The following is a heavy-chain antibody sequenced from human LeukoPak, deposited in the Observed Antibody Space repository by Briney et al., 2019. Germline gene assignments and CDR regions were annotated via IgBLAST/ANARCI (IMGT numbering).Heavy chain of an antibody. V-gene: IGHV4-59*11. CDR3: GRDALVGYFSYYYMDV. Sequence: SETLSLTCTVSGGSISGHYWTWIRQSPVKGLEWIGDISNSGSTSYNPSLKSRVTISIDTSKNQFSLKLSSVTAADTAVYYCGRDALVGYFSYYYMDVWGKGTAVTVSS. CDR2: ISNSGST. CDR1: GGSISGHY. D-gene: IGHD2-15*01. J-gene: IGHJ6*03.